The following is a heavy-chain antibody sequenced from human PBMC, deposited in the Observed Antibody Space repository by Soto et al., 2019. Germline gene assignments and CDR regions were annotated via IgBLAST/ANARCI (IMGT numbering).Heavy chain of an antibody. J-gene: IGHJ4*02. CDR2: ISGSGSTR. CDR1: GFTFSTYS. V-gene: IGHV3-48*01. Sequence: EVQLVESGGGLIQRGGSLRLSCAASGFTFSTYSMNWVRQAPGKGLEWVAFISGSGSTRYYADSVKGRFTISRDNAKKSLCLQVNSLRVEETAVDYCARMGSSSGWAACWGQGTVVPVSS. D-gene: IGHD6-19*01. CDR3: ARMGSSSGWAAC.